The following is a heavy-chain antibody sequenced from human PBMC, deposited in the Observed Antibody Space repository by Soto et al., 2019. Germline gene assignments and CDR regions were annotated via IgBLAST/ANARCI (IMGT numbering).Heavy chain of an antibody. CDR2: IITIFGTA. V-gene: IGHV1-69*01. Sequence: QVQLVQSGAEVKKPGSSVKVSCKASGGTFSSYAISWVRQAPGQGLEWMGGIITIFGTANYAQKFQGRVTITADESTSTAYMELSSLRSEDTAVYYCARARGYCSRTSCYRGDYFDYWGQGALVNVSS. J-gene: IGHJ4*02. CDR1: GGTFSSYA. CDR3: ARARGYCSRTSCYRGDYFDY. D-gene: IGHD2-2*02.